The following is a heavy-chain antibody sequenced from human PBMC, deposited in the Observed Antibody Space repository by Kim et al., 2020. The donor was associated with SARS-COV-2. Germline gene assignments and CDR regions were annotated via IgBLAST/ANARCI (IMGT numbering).Heavy chain of an antibody. CDR3: ARDKRCSKVTCFGWCDT. CDR2: ISGDGGDT. D-gene: IGHD4-4*01. Sequence: GGSLRLSCAASGFTFDDYAMHWVRQVSGKGLEWVALISGDGGDTVYADSVKGRFTISRDNSKNSLFLQMNSLRSEDTALYYCARDKRCSKVTCFGWCDTWGQGTLVSVSS. V-gene: IGHV3-43*02. CDR1: GFTFDDYA. J-gene: IGHJ5*02.